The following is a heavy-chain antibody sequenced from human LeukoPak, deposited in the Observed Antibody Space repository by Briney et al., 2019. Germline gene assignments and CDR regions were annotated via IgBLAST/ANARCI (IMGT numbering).Heavy chain of an antibody. CDR2: INHSGST. CDR1: GGSFSGYY. J-gene: IGHJ6*02. D-gene: IGHD3-10*01. CDR3: ARRWGSGNYYGSGSYLYYYYGMDV. V-gene: IGHV4-34*01. Sequence: PSETLSLTCAVYGGSFSGYYWSWIRQPPGKGLEWIGEINHSGSTNYNPSLKSRVTISVDTSKNQFSLTLSSVTAADTAVYYCARRWGSGNYYGSGSYLYYYYGMDVWGQGTTVTVSS.